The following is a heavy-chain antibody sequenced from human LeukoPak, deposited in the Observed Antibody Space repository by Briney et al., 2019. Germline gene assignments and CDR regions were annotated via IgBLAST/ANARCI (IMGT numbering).Heavy chain of an antibody. Sequence: ASVKVSCKASGGTFSSYAISWVRQAPGQGLEWMGGIIPIFGTANYAQKFQGRVTITADESTSTAYMELSSLRSEDTAVYYCASEYSGYDRDAFDIWGQGTMVTVSS. CDR2: IIPIFGTA. D-gene: IGHD5-12*01. J-gene: IGHJ3*02. V-gene: IGHV1-69*13. CDR1: GGTFSSYA. CDR3: ASEYSGYDRDAFDI.